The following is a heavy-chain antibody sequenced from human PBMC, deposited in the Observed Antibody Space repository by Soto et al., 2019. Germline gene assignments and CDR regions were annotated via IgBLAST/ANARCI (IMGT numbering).Heavy chain of an antibody. J-gene: IGHJ4*02. CDR3: ARDRGCSSTSCYVLAAAGTIDY. D-gene: IGHD2-2*01. V-gene: IGHV3-30-3*01. Sequence: GGSLRLSCAASGFTFSSYAMHWVRQAPGKGLEWVAVISYDGSNKYYADSVKGRFTISRDNSKNTLYLQMNSLRAEDTAVYYCARDRGCSSTSCYVLAAAGTIDYWGQGTLVTVSS. CDR1: GFTFSSYA. CDR2: ISYDGSNK.